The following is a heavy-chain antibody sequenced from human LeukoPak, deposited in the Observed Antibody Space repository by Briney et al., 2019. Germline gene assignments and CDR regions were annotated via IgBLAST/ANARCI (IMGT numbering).Heavy chain of an antibody. V-gene: IGHV3-30*02. J-gene: IGHJ4*02. CDR1: GFTFSSYG. CDR2: IRYDGSNK. D-gene: IGHD2-15*01. Sequence: PGGSLRLSCAASGFTFSSYGMHWVRQAPGKGLEWVAFIRYDGSNKYYADSVKGRFTISRDNSKNTLYLQMNGLRAEDTAVYYCAKRDCSGGSCYFDYWGQGTLVTVSS. CDR3: AKRDCSGGSCYFDY.